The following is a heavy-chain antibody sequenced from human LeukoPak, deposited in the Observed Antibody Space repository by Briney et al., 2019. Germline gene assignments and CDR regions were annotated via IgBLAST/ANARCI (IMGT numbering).Heavy chain of an antibody. V-gene: IGHV1-2*02. CDR2: IDPNTGGT. D-gene: IGHD6-6*01. Sequence: ASVKVSCKASGCTFTGYYIHWVRQAPGQGFEWMGWIDPNTGGTKYARKFHDRVTMTRDTSISTAYMELSRVTSDDTAVYYCTRDRPPQYWGQGTLVTVSS. CDR1: GCTFTGYY. J-gene: IGHJ4*02. CDR3: TRDRPPQY.